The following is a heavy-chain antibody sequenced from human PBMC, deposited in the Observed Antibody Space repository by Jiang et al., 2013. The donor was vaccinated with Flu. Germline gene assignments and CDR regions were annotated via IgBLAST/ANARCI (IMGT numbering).Heavy chain of an antibody. D-gene: IGHD2-15*01. CDR2: IYYSGST. CDR1: GGSISSGGYY. V-gene: IGHV4-31*03. J-gene: IGHJ4*02. CDR3: AREVAYRGDIDY. Sequence: GSGLVKPSQTLSLTCTVSGGSISSGGYYWSWIRQHPGKGLEWIGYIYYSGSTYYNPSLKSRVTISVDTSKNQFSLKLSSVTAADTAVYYCAREVAYRGDIDYWGQGTLVTVSS.